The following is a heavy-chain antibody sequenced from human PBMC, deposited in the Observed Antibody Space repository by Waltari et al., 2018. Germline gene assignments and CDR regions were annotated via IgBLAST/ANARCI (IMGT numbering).Heavy chain of an antibody. D-gene: IGHD2-2*02. CDR2: IIPIFGTA. CDR3: AITVPAAIGLDY. V-gene: IGHV1-69*01. CDR1: GSPFSRSA. Sequence: QVQLVQSGAEVKKPGSSVKVSCKGSGSPFSRSANRLVRPAPGQGLEWMGGIIPIFGTANYAQKFQGRVTITADESTSTAYMELSSLRSEDTAVYYCAITVPAAIGLDYWGQGTLVTVSS. J-gene: IGHJ4*02.